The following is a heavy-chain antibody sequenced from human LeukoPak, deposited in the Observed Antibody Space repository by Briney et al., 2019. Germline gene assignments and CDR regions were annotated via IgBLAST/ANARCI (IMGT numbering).Heavy chain of an antibody. CDR2: ISSSSSYI. D-gene: IGHD6-13*01. CDR1: GFTFSSYS. V-gene: IGHV3-21*01. Sequence: GGSLRLSCAASGFTFSSYSMNWVRQAPGKGLGWVSSISSSSSYIYYADSVKGRFTISRDNAKNSLYLQMNSLRAEDTAVYYCARIAAAGWIPLHYFDYWGQGTLVTVSS. CDR3: ARIAAAGWIPLHYFDY. J-gene: IGHJ4*02.